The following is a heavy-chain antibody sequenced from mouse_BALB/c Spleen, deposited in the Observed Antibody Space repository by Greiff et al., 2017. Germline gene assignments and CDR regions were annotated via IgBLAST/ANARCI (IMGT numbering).Heavy chain of an antibody. Sequence: VHVKQSGPELVKPGASVKMSCKASGYTFTSYVMHWVKQKPGQGLEWIGYINPYNDGTKYNEKFKGKATLTADKSSSTAYMQLSSLTSEDSAVYFCARSHDYDDAMDYWGQGTSVTVSS. CDR1: GYTFTSYV. CDR2: INPYNDGT. D-gene: IGHD2-4*01. CDR3: ARSHDYDDAMDY. J-gene: IGHJ4*01. V-gene: IGHV1-14*01.